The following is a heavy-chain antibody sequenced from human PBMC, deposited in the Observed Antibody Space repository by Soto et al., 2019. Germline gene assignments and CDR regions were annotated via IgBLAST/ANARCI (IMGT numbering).Heavy chain of an antibody. CDR1: GYTFTRYG. CDR2: ISGYNGDT. CDR3: ATRSPAFDY. Sequence: ASVKVSCKASGYTFTRYGISWVRQAPGQGLEWMGWISGYNGDTTYAQKFQGRVAMTTDTSTSTAYMELRSLRSDDTAVYYCATRSPAFDYWGQGTQVTVSS. J-gene: IGHJ4*02. V-gene: IGHV1-18*01.